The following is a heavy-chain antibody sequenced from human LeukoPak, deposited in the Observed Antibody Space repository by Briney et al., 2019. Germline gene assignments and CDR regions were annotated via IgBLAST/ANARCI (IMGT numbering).Heavy chain of an antibody. Sequence: GASVKVSCKASVYTFTGYYMHWVRQAPGQGLEWMGWINPNSGGTNYAQKFQGRVAMTRDTSISTAYMELSRLRSDETAVYYCARELWFGESHYYGMDVWGQGTTVTVSS. CDR1: VYTFTGYY. CDR2: INPNSGGT. D-gene: IGHD3-10*01. J-gene: IGHJ6*02. V-gene: IGHV1-2*02. CDR3: ARELWFGESHYYGMDV.